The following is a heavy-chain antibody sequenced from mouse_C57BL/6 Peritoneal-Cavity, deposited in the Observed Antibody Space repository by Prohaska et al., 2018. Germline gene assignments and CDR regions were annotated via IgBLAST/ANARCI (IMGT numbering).Heavy chain of an antibody. CDR3: ACNYDAMDY. V-gene: IGHV1-61*01. CDR1: GYTFTSYR. CDR2: MYPSDSET. Sequence: QVQLQQPGAELVRPGSSVKLSCKASGYTFTSYRMDWVKQRPGQGLEWIGNMYPSDSETHYNQKFKDKATLTVDKSSSTAYMQLSSLTSEDSAVYYCACNYDAMDYWGQGTSVTVSS. D-gene: IGHD2-1*01. J-gene: IGHJ4*01.